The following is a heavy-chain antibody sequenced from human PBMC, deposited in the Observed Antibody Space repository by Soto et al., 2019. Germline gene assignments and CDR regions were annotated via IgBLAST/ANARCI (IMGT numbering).Heavy chain of an antibody. Sequence: GASVKVSCTASGGTFSSYAISWVRQAPGQGLEWMGGIIPIFGTANYAQKFQGRVTITADKSTSTAYMELSSLRSEDTAVYYCARTDFWSGYYGPGWFDPWGQGTLVTVS. CDR3: ARTDFWSGYYGPGWFDP. D-gene: IGHD3-3*01. CDR2: IIPIFGTA. J-gene: IGHJ5*02. CDR1: GGTFSSYA. V-gene: IGHV1-69*06.